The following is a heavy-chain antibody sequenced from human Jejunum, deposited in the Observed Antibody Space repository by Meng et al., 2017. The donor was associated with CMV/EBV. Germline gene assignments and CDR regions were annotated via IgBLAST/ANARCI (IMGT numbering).Heavy chain of an antibody. CDR1: GGPISGYY. Sequence: VRLHEAGPGLVRSSETLSLTCTVSGGPISGYYWSWVRQPAGKRLEWIGRFHPGGTTNYNPSLENRIPVSVDSSKNQFFLKLTSVTAADTAIYYCARECVGEAYDCQWNYWFDPWGRGTLVTVSS. D-gene: IGHD3-16*01. J-gene: IGHJ5*02. CDR2: FHPGGTT. V-gene: IGHV4-4*07. CDR3: ARECVGEAYDCQWNYWFDP.